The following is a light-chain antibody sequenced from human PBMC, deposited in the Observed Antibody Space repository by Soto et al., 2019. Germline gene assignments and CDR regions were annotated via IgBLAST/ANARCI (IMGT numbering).Light chain of an antibody. CDR1: QSVSSN. CDR2: GAS. V-gene: IGKV3-15*01. Sequence: EILITQSPATLSVSPGERVTLSCRASQSVSSNLAWYQQKTGQAPRLLIYGASTRATGIPARFSGSGSGTEFTLTISSLQSEDFAVYYCQQYNNWPQTFGQGTKVDIK. J-gene: IGKJ1*01. CDR3: QQYNNWPQT.